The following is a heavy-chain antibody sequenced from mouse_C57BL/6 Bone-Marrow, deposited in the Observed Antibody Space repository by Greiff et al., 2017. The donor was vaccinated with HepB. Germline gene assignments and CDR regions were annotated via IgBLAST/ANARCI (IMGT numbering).Heavy chain of an antibody. Sequence: QVQLQQPGTELVKPGASVKLSCKASGYTFTSYWMHWVKQRPGQGLEWIGNINPSNGGTNYNEKFQSKATLPVDQSSSTTYMPLSSLASEASAVYYCARCSLYDGNYSYAMDYWGHGTSGTVSS. D-gene: IGHD2-1*01. CDR3: ARCSLYDGNYSYAMDY. CDR1: GYTFTSYW. V-gene: IGHV1-53*01. CDR2: INPSNGGT. J-gene: IGHJ4*01.